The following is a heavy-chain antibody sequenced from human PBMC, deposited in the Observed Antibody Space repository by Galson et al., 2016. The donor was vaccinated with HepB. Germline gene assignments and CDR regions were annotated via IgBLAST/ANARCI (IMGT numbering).Heavy chain of an antibody. J-gene: IGHJ2*01. V-gene: IGHV3-48*02. Sequence: SLRLSCAASGFNFNNYTINWVRQAPGKGLEWISYISSGSSIIYYADSVRGRFTISRDSAKNSVYLQMNSLRDVDTAVYYCARNPDSSTWYMSWYFDLWGRGTLVTVSS. D-gene: IGHD6-13*01. CDR1: GFNFNNYT. CDR2: ISSGSSII. CDR3: ARNPDSSTWYMSWYFDL.